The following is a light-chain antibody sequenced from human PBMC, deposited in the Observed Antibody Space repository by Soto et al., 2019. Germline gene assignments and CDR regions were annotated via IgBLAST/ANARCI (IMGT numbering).Light chain of an antibody. V-gene: IGKV1-9*01. CDR3: QQLKTYPPA. J-gene: IGKJ4*01. CDR2: GAS. Sequence: DIQMTQSPSSLSASLGDRVTITCQASQDIRYYLNWYQQKPGKAPNLLIYGASTLQSGVPSRFSGSGSGTDFTLTISSLQPEDFATYYCQQLKTYPPAFGGGTTGDIK. CDR1: QDIRYY.